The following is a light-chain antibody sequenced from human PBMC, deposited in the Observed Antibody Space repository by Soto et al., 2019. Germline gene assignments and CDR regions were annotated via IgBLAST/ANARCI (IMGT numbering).Light chain of an antibody. CDR3: QPYNNWPLT. CDR2: DTS. V-gene: IGKV3-15*01. CDR1: QTIDNT. J-gene: IGKJ4*01. Sequence: ERVMTQSPATLSLSPGERATLSCRASQTIDNTLAWYQRKPGQAPRLLIYDTSTRATGVPTRFSGSRSGAEFTLTINSLQSEDFAVYYCQPYNNWPLTFGGGTKVDIK.